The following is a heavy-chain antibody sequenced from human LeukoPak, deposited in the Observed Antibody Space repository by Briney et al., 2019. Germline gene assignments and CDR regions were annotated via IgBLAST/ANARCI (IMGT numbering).Heavy chain of an antibody. V-gene: IGHV4-39*01. CDR1: GGSISSSSYY. CDR2: IYYSGST. Sequence: PSETLSLTCTVSGGSISSSSYYWGWIRQPPGKGLEWIGSIYYSGSTYYNPSLKSRVTISVDTSKNQFSLKLSSVTAADTAVYYCASRVVPAAGGRVDYWGQGTLVTVSS. CDR3: ASRVVPAAGGRVDY. D-gene: IGHD2-2*01. J-gene: IGHJ4*02.